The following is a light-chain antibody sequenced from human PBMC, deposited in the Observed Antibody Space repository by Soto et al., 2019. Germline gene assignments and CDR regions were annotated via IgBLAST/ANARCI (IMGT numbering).Light chain of an antibody. Sequence: DIQMTQFPSSLSASVGDRVTITCRASQGIRTDLAWYQQKPGKAPKRLIYAASSLQSGVPSRFSGSGSGTEFTLAISSLQPEDFGTFDGLQHSTYPLTFGQGPKVEIK. V-gene: IGKV1-17*01. CDR2: AAS. CDR3: LQHSTYPLT. CDR1: QGIRTD. J-gene: IGKJ1*01.